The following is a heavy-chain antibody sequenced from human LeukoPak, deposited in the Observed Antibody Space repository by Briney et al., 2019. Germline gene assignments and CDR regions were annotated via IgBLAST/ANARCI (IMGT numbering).Heavy chain of an antibody. V-gene: IGHV3-66*02. Sequence: GGSLRLSCAASGFTFSSYGMHWVRQAPGKGLEWVSVIYSGGSTYYADSVKGRFTISRDNSKNTLYLQMNSLRAEDTAVYYCARGVTGNYDFWSGYYPLFDYWGQGTLVTISS. CDR3: ARGVTGNYDFWSGYYPLFDY. CDR1: GFTFSSYG. J-gene: IGHJ4*02. D-gene: IGHD3-3*01. CDR2: IYSGGST.